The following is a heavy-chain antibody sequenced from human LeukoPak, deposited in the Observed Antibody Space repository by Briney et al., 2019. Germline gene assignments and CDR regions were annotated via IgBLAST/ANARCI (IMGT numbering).Heavy chain of an antibody. Sequence: GGSLRLSCAASGFTFSDYSVNWVRHAPGKGLEWVSSISSSSYIYYADSVKGRFTISRDNAKNSLYLQMNSLRAEDTAVYYCARDQSYDSSGYYLDAFDIWGQGTMVTVSS. CDR1: GFTFSDYS. J-gene: IGHJ3*02. CDR2: ISSSSYI. V-gene: IGHV3-21*01. CDR3: ARDQSYDSSGYYLDAFDI. D-gene: IGHD3-22*01.